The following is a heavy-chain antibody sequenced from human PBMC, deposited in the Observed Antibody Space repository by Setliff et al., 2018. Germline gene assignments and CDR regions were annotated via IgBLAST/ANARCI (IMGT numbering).Heavy chain of an antibody. Sequence: SETLSLTCTVSGGPISSYYWSWIRQPPGKGLEWIGYIYYTGSTNYNPSLKSRVTISVDTSKNQFSLKLSSVTAADTAVYYCARDEGSSYFYGMDVWGQGTTVTVSS. V-gene: IGHV4-59*01. CDR3: ARDEGSSYFYGMDV. J-gene: IGHJ6*02. D-gene: IGHD6-13*01. CDR1: GGPISSYY. CDR2: IYYTGST.